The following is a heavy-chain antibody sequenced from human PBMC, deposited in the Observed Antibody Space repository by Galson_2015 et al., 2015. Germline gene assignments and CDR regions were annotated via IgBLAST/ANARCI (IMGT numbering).Heavy chain of an antibody. D-gene: IGHD3-16*01. CDR3: ATSSLGKGYYFDY. Sequence: SLRLSCAASGFTLSSYAMHWVRQAPGKGLEWVAVISYDGSNKYYADSVKGRFTISRDNSKNTLYLQMNSLRAEDTAVYYCATSSLGKGYYFDYWGQGTLVTVSS. J-gene: IGHJ4*02. V-gene: IGHV3-30-3*01. CDR2: ISYDGSNK. CDR1: GFTLSSYA.